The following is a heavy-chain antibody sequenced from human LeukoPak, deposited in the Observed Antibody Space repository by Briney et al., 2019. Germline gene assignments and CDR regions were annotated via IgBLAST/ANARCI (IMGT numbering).Heavy chain of an antibody. Sequence: GASVKVSCKASGYTFTSYGISWVRQAPGQGLEWMGGIIPIFGTANYAQKFQGRVTITADESTSTAYMELSSLRSEDTAVYYCARCRTDFHPHMDVWGKGTTVTVSS. CDR1: GYTFTSYG. CDR3: ARCRTDFHPHMDV. CDR2: IIPIFGTA. D-gene: IGHD3-3*01. J-gene: IGHJ6*03. V-gene: IGHV1-69*13.